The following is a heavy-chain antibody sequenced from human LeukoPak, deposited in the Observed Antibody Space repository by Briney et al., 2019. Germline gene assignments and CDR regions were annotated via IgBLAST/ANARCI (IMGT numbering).Heavy chain of an antibody. V-gene: IGHV3-23*01. Sequence: PGGSLRLSCAASGFIFSSFDMNWVCQAPGKGLEWASIISNSGGKTYYADSVKGRFTISRDNSKNTLYLQMNSLRPEDTAVYYCAKDSDCINGVCYFAFDIWGQGTMVTVSS. CDR2: ISNSGGKT. CDR3: AKDSDCINGVCYFAFDI. CDR1: GFIFSSFD. J-gene: IGHJ3*02. D-gene: IGHD2-8*01.